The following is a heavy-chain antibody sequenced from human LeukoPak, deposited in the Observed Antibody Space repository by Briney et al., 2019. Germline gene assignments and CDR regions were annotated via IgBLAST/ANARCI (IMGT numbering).Heavy chain of an antibody. CDR3: ARQRWDYYFDY. CDR2: ISAYNGNT. V-gene: IGHV1-18*01. CDR1: GGTFSSYA. Sequence: ASVKVSCKASGGTFSSYAISWVRQAPGQGLEWMGWISAYNGNTNYAQKLQGRVTMTTDTSTSTAYMELRSLRSDDTAVYYCARQRWDYYFDYWGQGTLVTVSS. J-gene: IGHJ4*02. D-gene: IGHD1-26*01.